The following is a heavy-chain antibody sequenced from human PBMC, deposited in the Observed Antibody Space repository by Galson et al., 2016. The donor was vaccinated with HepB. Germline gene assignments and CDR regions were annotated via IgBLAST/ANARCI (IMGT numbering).Heavy chain of an antibody. J-gene: IGHJ4*02. CDR2: ISSASATI. V-gene: IGHV3-11*01. D-gene: IGHD3-10*01. Sequence: SLRLSCAASGMALSDSYMRWIRQPPGRGLEWVAYISSASATISDADSVRGRFTISRDNRRSLLFLEMNSLRAEDTALYYCANDQKPRGFDYWGQGTLVTVSS. CDR1: GMALSDSY. CDR3: ANDQKPRGFDY.